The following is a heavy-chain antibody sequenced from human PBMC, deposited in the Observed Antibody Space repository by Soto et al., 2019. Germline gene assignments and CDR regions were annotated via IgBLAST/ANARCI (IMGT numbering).Heavy chain of an antibody. J-gene: IGHJ4*02. CDR2: ISAYNGNT. CDR1: GYTFTSYG. CDR3: VGPWNKQ. V-gene: IGHV1-18*01. Sequence: QVQLVQSGAEVKKPGASVKVSCKASGYTFTSYGISWVRQAPGQGLEWMGWISAYNGNTNYAQKFQGRVTMTRDTFISTAYMELSSLRSEDTAVYYCVGPWNKQWGQGTLVTVSS. D-gene: IGHD1-1*01.